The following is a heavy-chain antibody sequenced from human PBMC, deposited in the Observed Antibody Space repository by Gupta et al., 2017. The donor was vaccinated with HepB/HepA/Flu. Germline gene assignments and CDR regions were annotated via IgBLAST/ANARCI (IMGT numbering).Heavy chain of an antibody. Sequence: QLQLRESGPGLAKPSETLSLTCTISGASISIHHWSWIRQPPGKGLEWIGSIHYSGGATYNSSLSSRVVISIETSKNQFSLKLTSLTAADTAVYYWAEGGGGFWGPGAPVTVSS. D-gene: IGHD3-16*01. CDR2: IHYSGGA. V-gene: IGHV4-59*03. J-gene: IGHJ4*02. CDR1: GASISIHH. CDR3: AEGGGGF.